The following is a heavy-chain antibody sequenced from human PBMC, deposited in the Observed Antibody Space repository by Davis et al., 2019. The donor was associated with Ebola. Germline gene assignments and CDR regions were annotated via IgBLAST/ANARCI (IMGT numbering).Heavy chain of an antibody. CDR3: ARAKRIIDQWLVGYYYYGMDV. CDR2: ISGSGGST. CDR1: GFSFSTYA. J-gene: IGHJ6*04. V-gene: IGHV3-23*01. Sequence: GGSLRLSCAASGFSFSTYAMHWVRQAPGKGLEWVSAISGSGGSTYYADSVKGRFTISRDNSKNTLYLQMNSLRAEDTAVYYCARAKRIIDQWLVGYYYYGMDVWGKGTTVTVSS. D-gene: IGHD6-19*01.